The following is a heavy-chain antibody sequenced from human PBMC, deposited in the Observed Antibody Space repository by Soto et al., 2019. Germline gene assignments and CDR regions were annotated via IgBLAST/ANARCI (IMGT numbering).Heavy chain of an antibody. CDR1: GGTFSSYT. D-gene: IGHD1-20*01. J-gene: IGHJ5*02. V-gene: IGHV1-69*02. CDR2: IIPILGIA. CDR3: ARLEPLGIFELYNWFDP. Sequence: QVQLVQSGAEVKKPGSSVKVSCKASGGTFSSYTISWVRQAPGQGLEWMGRIIPILGIANYAQKFQGSVTITADKSTSTAYMELSSLRSEDTAVYYCARLEPLGIFELYNWFDPWGQGTLVTVSS.